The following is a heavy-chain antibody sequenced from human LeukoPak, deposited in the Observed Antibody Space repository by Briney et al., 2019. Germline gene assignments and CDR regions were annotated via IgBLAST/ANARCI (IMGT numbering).Heavy chain of an antibody. CDR1: GGTFSSYA. D-gene: IGHD1-26*01. Sequence: ASVKVSCKASGGTFSSYAISWVRQAPGQGLEWMGGIIPIFGTANYAQKFQGRVTITTDESTSTAYMELSSLRSEDTAVYYCASHSDSGSYVDYWGQETLVTVSS. J-gene: IGHJ4*02. CDR2: IIPIFGTA. CDR3: ASHSDSGSYVDY. V-gene: IGHV1-69*05.